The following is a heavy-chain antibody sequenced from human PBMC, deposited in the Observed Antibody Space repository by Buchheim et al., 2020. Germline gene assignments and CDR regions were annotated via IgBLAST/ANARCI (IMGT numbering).Heavy chain of an antibody. J-gene: IGHJ4*02. V-gene: IGHV4-30-4*07. Sequence: QVQLQESGPGLVKPSQTLSLTCAVSGGSISSGGYSWSWIRQPPGKGLEWIGYIYYSGSTYYTPSLNSRVTISVDTSKNQFSLKLSSVTAADTAVYYCARAVDTANFDYWGQGTL. D-gene: IGHD5-18*01. CDR3: ARAVDTANFDY. CDR2: IYYSGST. CDR1: GGSISSGGYS.